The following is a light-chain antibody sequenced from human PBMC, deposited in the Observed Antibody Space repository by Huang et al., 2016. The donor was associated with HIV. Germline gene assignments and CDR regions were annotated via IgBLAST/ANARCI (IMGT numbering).Light chain of an antibody. V-gene: IGKV3-15*01. CDR1: ESVGSN. Sequence: IVMMQSPATLSVSPGERATLSCRASESVGSNLAWYQQKPGQAPRLLIFDASARASGFPARFSGSGFGTEFTLTISSLQSEDFAVYYCHHYSNWPPAYTFGQGTKLEIK. CDR2: DAS. J-gene: IGKJ2*01. CDR3: HHYSNWPPAYT.